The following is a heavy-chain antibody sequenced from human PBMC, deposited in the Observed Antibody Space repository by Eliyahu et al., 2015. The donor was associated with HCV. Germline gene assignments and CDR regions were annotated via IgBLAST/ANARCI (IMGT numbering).Heavy chain of an antibody. Sequence: EVQLVESGGGLVKPGGSLRLSCAASGFPFXSYSMNWVRQAPGKGLEWGSXISSSSSYIYYADSVKGRFTISRDNAKNSLYLQMNSLRAEDTAVYYCARAVRKWELFNWFDPWGQGTLVTVSS. CDR1: GFPFXSYS. J-gene: IGHJ5*02. CDR3: ARAVRKWELFNWFDP. CDR2: ISSSSSYI. V-gene: IGHV3-21*01. D-gene: IGHD1-26*01.